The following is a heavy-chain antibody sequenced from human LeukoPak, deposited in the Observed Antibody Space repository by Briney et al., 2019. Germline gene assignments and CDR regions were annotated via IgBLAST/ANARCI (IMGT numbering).Heavy chain of an antibody. CDR2: INHSGST. D-gene: IGHD2-2*02. Sequence: SETLSLTCAVSGGSFSGYYWTWIRQPPGKGLEWIGEINHSGSTNYNPSLKSRVTISVDTSKNQFSLKLSSVTAADTAVYYCARGLHSNIVVVPAAIGSDYWGQGTLVTVSS. CDR3: ARGLHSNIVVVPAAIGSDY. V-gene: IGHV4-34*01. J-gene: IGHJ4*02. CDR1: GGSFSGYY.